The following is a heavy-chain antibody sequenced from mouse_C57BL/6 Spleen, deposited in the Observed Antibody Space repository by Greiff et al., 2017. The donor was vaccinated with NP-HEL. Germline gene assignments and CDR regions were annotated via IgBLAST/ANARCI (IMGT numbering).Heavy chain of an antibody. D-gene: IGHD1-1*01. CDR3: APLLLRFPYAMDY. CDR2: IHPNSGST. J-gene: IGHJ4*01. V-gene: IGHV1-64*01. CDR1: GYTFTSYW. Sequence: QVHVKQPGAELVKPGASVKLSCKASGYTFTSYWMHWVKQRPGQGLEWIGMIHPNSGSTNYNEKFKSKATLTVDKSSSTAYMQLSSLTSEDSAVYYCAPLLLRFPYAMDYWGQGTSVTVSS.